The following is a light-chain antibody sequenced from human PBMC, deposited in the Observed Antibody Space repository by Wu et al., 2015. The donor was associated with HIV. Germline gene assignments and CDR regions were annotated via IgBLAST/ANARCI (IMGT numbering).Light chain of an antibody. Sequence: EIVLTQSPATLSLSPGERATLSCRASQTISSYLVWYQQKPGQAPRLLIYDASNRATGIPARFSGSGSGTDFTLTISSLEPEDFAVYYCQQRRTWPLTFGRRDQGGDQT. CDR1: QTISSY. CDR3: QQRRTWPLT. CDR2: DAS. J-gene: IGKJ4*01. V-gene: IGKV3-11*01.